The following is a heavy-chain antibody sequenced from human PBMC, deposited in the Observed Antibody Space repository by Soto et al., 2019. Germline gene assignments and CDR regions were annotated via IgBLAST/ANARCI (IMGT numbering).Heavy chain of an antibody. CDR3: ATRILTNDYSNYYPYHGMDV. V-gene: IGHV3-23*01. D-gene: IGHD4-4*01. CDR2: ISGSGGST. Sequence: GGSLRLSCAASGFTFSSYAMSWVRQAPGKGLEWVSAISGSGGSTYYADSVKGRFTISRDNSKNTPYLQMNSLRAEDTAVYYCATRILTNDYSNYYPYHGMDVWGQGTTITVSS. J-gene: IGHJ6*02. CDR1: GFTFSSYA.